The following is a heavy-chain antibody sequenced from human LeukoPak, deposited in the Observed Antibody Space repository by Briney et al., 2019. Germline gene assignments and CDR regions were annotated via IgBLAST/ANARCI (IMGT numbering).Heavy chain of an antibody. D-gene: IGHD7-27*01. CDR1: GFTFSSYN. V-gene: IGHV3-48*01. Sequence: GGSLRLSCAASGFTFSSYNMNWVRQAPGKGLEWVSHISSSSRTIYYADPVKGRFTISRDNAKNSLYLHMSGLRVEDTAVYYCAKDPGDKDIDRWFDPWGQGTLVTVSS. CDR3: AKDPGDKDIDRWFDP. J-gene: IGHJ5*02. CDR2: ISSSSRTI.